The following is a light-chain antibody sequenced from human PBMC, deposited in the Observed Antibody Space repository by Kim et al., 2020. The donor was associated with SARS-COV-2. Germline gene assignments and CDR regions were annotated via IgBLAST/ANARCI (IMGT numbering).Light chain of an antibody. CDR3: QQYGSSSLT. CDR1: QSVSANY. Sequence: SPGERATLSGRASQSVSANYLAWYQVKPGLAPRLLIYGASTRATGIPDRFSGSGSGTDFTLTISRLEPEDFALYYCQQYGSSSLTFGGGTKVDIK. J-gene: IGKJ4*01. V-gene: IGKV3-20*01. CDR2: GAS.